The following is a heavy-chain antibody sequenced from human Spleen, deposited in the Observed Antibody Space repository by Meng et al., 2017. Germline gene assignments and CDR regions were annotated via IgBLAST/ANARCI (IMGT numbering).Heavy chain of an antibody. J-gene: IGHJ4*02. CDR2: ISSSSSYI. Sequence: GESLKISCAASGFTFSSYSMNWVRQAPGKGLEWVSSISSSSSYIYYADSVKGRFTISRDNAKNSLYLQMNSLRVEDTAVYYCARDYDSTLDDWGQGTLVTVSS. V-gene: IGHV3-21*01. CDR1: GFTFSSYS. CDR3: ARDYDSTLDD. D-gene: IGHD3-22*01.